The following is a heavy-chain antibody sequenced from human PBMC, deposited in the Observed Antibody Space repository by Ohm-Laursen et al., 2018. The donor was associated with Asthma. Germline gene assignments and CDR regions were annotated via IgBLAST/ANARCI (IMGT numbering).Heavy chain of an antibody. V-gene: IGHV3-30-3*01. J-gene: IGHJ4*02. CDR2: ISHDGSNK. Sequence: SLRLSCAASGFSVSRHFMNWIRQGPGKGLEWVAGISHDGSNKDYAVSVKGRFTVSRDDSKNTLYLQMNSLRPDDTAVYYCARDVMEWYLPAFDFWGQGTLVTVSS. CDR3: ARDVMEWYLPAFDF. D-gene: IGHD3-3*01. CDR1: GFSVSRHF.